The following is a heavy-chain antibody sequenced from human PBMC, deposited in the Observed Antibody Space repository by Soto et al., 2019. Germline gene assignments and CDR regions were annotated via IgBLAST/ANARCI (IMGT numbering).Heavy chain of an antibody. D-gene: IGHD6-13*01. CDR1: GYTFTGYY. CDR2: INPNSGGT. J-gene: IGHJ6*02. CDR3: AKAGFMGSSWYDRYYYYGMDV. V-gene: IGHV1-2*04. Sequence: ASVKFSCKASGYTFTGYYMHWVRQAPGQWLEWMGWINPNSGGTNYAQKVEGWVTMTRDTSISTAYMELSRLRSDDTAVYYCAKAGFMGSSWYDRYYYYGMDVWGQGTTVTVSS.